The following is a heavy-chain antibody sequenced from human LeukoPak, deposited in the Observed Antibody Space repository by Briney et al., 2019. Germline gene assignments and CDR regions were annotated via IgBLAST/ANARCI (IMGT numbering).Heavy chain of an antibody. D-gene: IGHD6-13*01. CDR3: ARRLAGTEDY. CDR2: IYYSGST. V-gene: IGHV4-39*01. Sequence: SETLSLTCTVSGGSISSSSYYWGWIRQPPGKGLEWIGSIYYSGSTYYNPSLKSRVTISVDTTKNQFSLKLSSVTAADTAVYYCARRLAGTEDYWGQGTLVTVSS. J-gene: IGHJ4*02. CDR1: GGSISSSSYY.